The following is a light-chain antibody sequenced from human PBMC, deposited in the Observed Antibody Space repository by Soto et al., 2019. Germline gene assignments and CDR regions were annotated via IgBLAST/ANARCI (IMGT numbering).Light chain of an antibody. J-gene: IGKJ1*01. V-gene: IGKV3-20*01. CDR2: GAY. Sequence: IDLTHSPCTLSFSPGEIATLSFRAIHSISSSLLSLYQQKPGQAPRLLIYGAYNRATGVPDRFSGSGSGTDFTLTISRMEPEDFAVYYCHQYNNWHPWTFGQGTKVDIK. CDR3: HQYNNWHPWT. CDR1: HSISSSL.